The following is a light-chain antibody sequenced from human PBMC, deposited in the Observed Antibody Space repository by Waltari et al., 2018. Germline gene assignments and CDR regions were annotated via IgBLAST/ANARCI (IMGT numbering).Light chain of an antibody. J-gene: IGKJ3*01. CDR1: KNIDTW. CDR3: QQYNSYSCG. V-gene: IGKV1-5*03. Sequence: DIHLPQSPSTLSASVGDGVTITCRASKNIDTWLAWYQQKPGKAPTLLIYKASYFQSGVPSRFSGRGSGTEFTLTIDSLQPDDFATYHCQQYNSYSCGFGPGTTVDLK. CDR2: KAS.